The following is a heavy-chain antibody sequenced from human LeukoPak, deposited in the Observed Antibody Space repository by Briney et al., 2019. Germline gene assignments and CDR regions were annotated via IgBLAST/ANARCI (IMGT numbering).Heavy chain of an antibody. D-gene: IGHD3-22*01. Sequence: SVKVSCNASGGTFSSYAISWVRQAPGQGLEWMGGIIPIFGTANYAQKFQGRVTITADESTSTAYMELSSLRSEDTAVYYCARGYYDSSGYTLDYWGQGTLVTVSS. CDR1: GGTFSSYA. V-gene: IGHV1-69*01. J-gene: IGHJ4*02. CDR2: IIPIFGTA. CDR3: ARGYYDSSGYTLDY.